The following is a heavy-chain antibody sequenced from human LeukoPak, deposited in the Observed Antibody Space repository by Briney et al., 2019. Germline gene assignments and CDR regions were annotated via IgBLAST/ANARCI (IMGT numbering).Heavy chain of an antibody. J-gene: IGHJ3*02. Sequence: ASVKVSCKASGYTFTSYAMHWVRQAPGQRLEWMGWINAGNGNTKYSQKFQGRVTITRDTSASTAYMELSSLRSEDTAVYYCAIDSYGDDAFDIWGQGTMVTVSS. CDR1: GYTFTSYA. CDR3: AIDSYGDDAFDI. V-gene: IGHV1-3*01. CDR2: INAGNGNT. D-gene: IGHD5-18*01.